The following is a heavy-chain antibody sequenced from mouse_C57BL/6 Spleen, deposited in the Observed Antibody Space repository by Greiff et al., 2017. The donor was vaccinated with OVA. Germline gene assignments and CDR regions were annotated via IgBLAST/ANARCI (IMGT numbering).Heavy chain of an antibody. CDR2: IDPSASYT. Sequence: VQLQQPGAELVMPGASVKLSCKASGYTFTSYWMHWVKQRPGQGLEWIGEIDPSASYTNYNQKFKGKATLTVDKSSSTAYMQLSSLTSEDSAVYYCARGDSNYRNAMDYWGQGTSVTVSS. CDR3: ARGDSNYRNAMDY. V-gene: IGHV1-69*01. J-gene: IGHJ4*01. CDR1: GYTFTSYW. D-gene: IGHD2-5*01.